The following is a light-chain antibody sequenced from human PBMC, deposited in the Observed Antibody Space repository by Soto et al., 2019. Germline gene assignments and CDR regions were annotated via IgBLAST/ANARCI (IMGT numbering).Light chain of an antibody. J-gene: IGKJ2*01. CDR2: WAS. CDR1: QSVLYSSNNKNY. Sequence: DIVMTQSPDSLAVSLGERAASNCKSSQSVLYSSNNKNYLAWYQQKPGQAPKLLIYWASTRESGVPDRFSGSGSGTDFTLTISSLQAEDVAVYYCQQYYSTPNTFGQGTKLEIK. CDR3: QQYYSTPNT. V-gene: IGKV4-1*01.